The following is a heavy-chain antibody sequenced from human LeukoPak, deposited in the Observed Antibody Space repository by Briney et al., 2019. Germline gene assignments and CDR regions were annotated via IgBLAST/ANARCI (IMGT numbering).Heavy chain of an antibody. CDR1: GYTFTNYG. Sequence: ASVKVSCRASGYTFTNYGLSWVRQAPGQGLEWMGWISPYNANTNSAPKLQGRLTMTTDTSTSTAYMELRSLTSDDTAVYYCARDRRPQWELPSDFDCWGQGTLVTVSS. CDR3: ARDRRPQWELPSDFDC. D-gene: IGHD1-26*01. V-gene: IGHV1-18*01. J-gene: IGHJ4*02. CDR2: ISPYNANT.